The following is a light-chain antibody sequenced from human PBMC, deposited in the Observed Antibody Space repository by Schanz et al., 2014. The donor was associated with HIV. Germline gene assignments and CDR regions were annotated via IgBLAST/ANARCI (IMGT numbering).Light chain of an antibody. CDR3: QQAYDPPFT. CDR2: AAS. Sequence: DIQMTQSPSSLSASVGDRVTITCRASQSISSYLNWYQQKPGKAPKLLIYAASSLQSGVPSRFSGSGSGTDFALTISSVQPEDFATYYCQQAYDPPFTFGGGTKV. V-gene: IGKV1-39*01. J-gene: IGKJ4*01. CDR1: QSISSY.